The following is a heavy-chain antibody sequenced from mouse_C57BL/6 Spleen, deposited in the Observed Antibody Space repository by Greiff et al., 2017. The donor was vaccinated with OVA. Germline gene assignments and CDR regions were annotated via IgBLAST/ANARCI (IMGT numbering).Heavy chain of an antibody. CDR2: ISDGGSYT. CDR3: ARDHGENYGASGAWFAY. V-gene: IGHV5-4*03. Sequence: EVKLEESGGGLVKPGGSLKLSCAASGFTFSSYAMSWVRQTPEKRLEWVATISDGGSYTYYPDNVKGRFTISRDKAKNNLYLQMSHLTSEDTAMYYCARDHGENYGASGAWFAYWGQGTLVTVSA. D-gene: IGHD1-2*01. CDR1: GFTFSSYA. J-gene: IGHJ3*01.